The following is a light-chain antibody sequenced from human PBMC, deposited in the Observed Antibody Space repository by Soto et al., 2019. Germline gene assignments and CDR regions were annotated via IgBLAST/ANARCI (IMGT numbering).Light chain of an antibody. CDR1: QSISSY. J-gene: IGKJ2*01. CDR2: AAS. CDR3: QQSYSTPYT. Sequence: DIQMTQSPSSLSASVGDRVTITCRASQSISSYLNWYQQKPGKAPKLLIYAASSLQSGVPSRFSGSGSGTDFTLTISSPRPEDFATYYCQQSYSTPYTFGQGTKLEIK. V-gene: IGKV1-39*01.